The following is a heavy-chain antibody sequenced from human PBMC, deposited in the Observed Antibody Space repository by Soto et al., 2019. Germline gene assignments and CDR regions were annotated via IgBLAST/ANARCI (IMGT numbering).Heavy chain of an antibody. V-gene: IGHV1-69*02. D-gene: IGHD2-2*01. Sequence: QVQLVQSGAEVKKPGSSVNVSCKASGGTFSSATFSWVRQAPGQGLEWLGRIIPILDGPNYAQKFQGRVTITADRYTTTVYMELNSLGSEDTAVYYCATHQGYCTTTSCGIDYWGQGTLVTVSS. J-gene: IGHJ4*02. CDR3: ATHQGYCTTTSCGIDY. CDR1: GGTFSSAT. CDR2: IIPILDGP.